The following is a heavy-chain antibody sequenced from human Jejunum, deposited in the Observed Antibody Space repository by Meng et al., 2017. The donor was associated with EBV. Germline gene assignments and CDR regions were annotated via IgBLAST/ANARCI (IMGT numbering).Heavy chain of an antibody. CDR3: ARKFLGSWSLDY. J-gene: IGHJ4*02. V-gene: IGHV7-4-1*02. CDR1: GYTFTTYG. CDR2: IRTKTGSP. D-gene: IGHD6-13*01. Sequence: QVQLVQSGSELKKPXXXXIIXXKASGYTFTTYGMNWVRQAPGQGLEWMGWIRTKTGSPTYAQNFTGRFVFSLATSVSTAYLQITSIKAEDTAVYYCARKFLGSWSLDYWGQGPLVTVSS.